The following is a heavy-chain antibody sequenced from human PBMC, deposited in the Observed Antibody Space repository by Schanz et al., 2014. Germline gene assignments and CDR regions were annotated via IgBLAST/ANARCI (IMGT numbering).Heavy chain of an antibody. J-gene: IGHJ4*02. CDR3: ARGRGFYDY. V-gene: IGHV1-46*01. CDR1: GYTFTTYY. D-gene: IGHD3-10*01. CDR2: INPSGGST. Sequence: QVHLVQSGAEVHKPGASLKISCKASGYTFTTYYMLWVRQAPGQGLEWMGMINPSGGSTTYAQKFQGRVTMTRDTSTSTVYMELSSLTSEDTAVHYCARGRGFYDYWGQGTLVTVSS.